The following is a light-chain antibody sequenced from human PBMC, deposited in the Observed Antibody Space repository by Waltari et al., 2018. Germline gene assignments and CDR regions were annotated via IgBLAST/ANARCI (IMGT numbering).Light chain of an antibody. Sequence: QSALTQPASVSGSPGQSITIPCTGTSRDVGFYDFLSWFQQHPGKAPKVMIYKVNNRPSGVSNRFSGSKSANTASLTISGLQAEDEADYYCSSYTRRSYWVFGGGTQLTVL. J-gene: IGLJ3*02. V-gene: IGLV2-14*01. CDR1: SRDVGFYDF. CDR3: SSYTRRSYWV. CDR2: KVN.